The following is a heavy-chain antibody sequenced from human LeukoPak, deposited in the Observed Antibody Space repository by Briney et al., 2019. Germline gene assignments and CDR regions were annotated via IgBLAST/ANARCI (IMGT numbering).Heavy chain of an antibody. CDR3: ARGPYSSSWDTDY. J-gene: IGHJ4*02. V-gene: IGHV4-34*01. Sequence: SETLSLTCAVYGGSFSGYYRSWIRRPPGKGLEWIGEINHSGSTNYNPSLKSRVTISVDTSKNQFSLKLSTVTAADTACDYCARGPYSSSWDTDYCDQGPLVPVSS. D-gene: IGHD6-13*01. CDR1: GGSFSGYY. CDR2: INHSGST.